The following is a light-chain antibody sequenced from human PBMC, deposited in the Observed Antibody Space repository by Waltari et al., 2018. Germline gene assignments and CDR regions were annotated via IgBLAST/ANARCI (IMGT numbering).Light chain of an antibody. J-gene: IGLJ3*02. Sequence: QSVLTQPPSASGTPGQRVTMSCSGSSSNIGKNSVNWYQQVPGTAPKLLIYSDHQRPSGVPARLFGSKSDTSSSLAISGLQSDEEADYYGATWDDSLKGWVFGGGTKLTVL. CDR3: ATWDDSLKGWV. CDR1: SSNIGKNS. CDR2: SDH. V-gene: IGLV1-44*01.